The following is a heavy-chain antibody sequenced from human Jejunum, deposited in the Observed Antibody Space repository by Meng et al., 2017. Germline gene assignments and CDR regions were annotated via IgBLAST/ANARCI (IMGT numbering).Heavy chain of an antibody. Sequence: SETLSPTCTVSGDSINSDTYYWSWIRQLPGGGLEWIGYLFYTGSTYYSPSFRGRVSMSIDTSKTQFSLTLISVTAADTAVYYCARVKLSYCTTTSCYFFDPWGRGTLVTVSS. D-gene: IGHD2-2*01. J-gene: IGHJ5*02. CDR2: LFYTGST. CDR3: ARVKLSYCTTTSCYFFDP. CDR1: GDSINSDTYY. V-gene: IGHV4-30-4*01.